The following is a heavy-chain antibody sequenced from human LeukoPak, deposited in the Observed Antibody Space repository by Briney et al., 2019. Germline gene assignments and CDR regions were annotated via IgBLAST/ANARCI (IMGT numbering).Heavy chain of an antibody. CDR3: AKCSESSGNDAIDI. CDR2: IKGGGASP. CDR1: GFILRNFA. D-gene: IGHD1-26*01. Sequence: PGGSLRLSCAASGFILRNFAMNWVRQAPGKAPEWLSSIKGGGASPFYADSVKGRFTISRDNSKNTLYLDMNNLRAEDTAFYYCAKCSESSGNDAIDIWGQGTVVTVSS. V-gene: IGHV3-23*01. J-gene: IGHJ3*02.